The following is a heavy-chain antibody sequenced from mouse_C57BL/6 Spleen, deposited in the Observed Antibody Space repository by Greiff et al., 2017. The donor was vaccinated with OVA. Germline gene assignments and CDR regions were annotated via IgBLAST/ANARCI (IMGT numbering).Heavy chain of an antibody. J-gene: IGHJ4*01. CDR3: ARAFLDYYAMDY. CDR2: IYPGDGDT. V-gene: IGHV1-82*01. Sequence: QVQLQQSGPELVKPGASVKISCKASGYAFSSSWMNWVKQRPGKGLEWIGRIYPGDGDTNYNGKFKGKATLTADKSSSTAYMQLSSLTSEDSAVYCCARAFLDYYAMDYWGQGTSVTVSS. CDR1: GYAFSSSW.